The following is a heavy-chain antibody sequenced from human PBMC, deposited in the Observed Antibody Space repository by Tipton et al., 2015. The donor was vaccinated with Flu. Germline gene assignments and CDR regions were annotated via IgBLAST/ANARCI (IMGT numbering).Heavy chain of an antibody. CDR3: GRESPPDV. V-gene: IGHV4-30-2*01. J-gene: IGHJ6*02. CDR2: IYHSGTT. CDR1: GGSISGSISS. Sequence: TPSLTCTVPGGSISGSISSWTWIRQPPGKGLEWIGDIYHSGTTYYNPSLKSRVTMSVDKSKNQFSLKLNSVTAADTAVYYCGRESPPDVWGQGTTVTVSS.